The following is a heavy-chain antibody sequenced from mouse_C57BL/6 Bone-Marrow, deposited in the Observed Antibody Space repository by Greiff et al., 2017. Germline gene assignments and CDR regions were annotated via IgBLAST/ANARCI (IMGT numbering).Heavy chain of an antibody. CDR2: IDPNSGGT. D-gene: IGHD2-3*01. CDR1: GYTFTSYW. V-gene: IGHV1-72*01. Sequence: QVQLKQPGAELVKPGASVKLSCKASGYTFTSYWMHWVKQRPGRGLEWIGRIDPNSGGTKYTEKFKSKATLTVDKPSSTAYMQLSSLTSEDSAVYYCARGGWLPSWFAYWGQGTLVTVSA. J-gene: IGHJ3*01. CDR3: ARGGWLPSWFAY.